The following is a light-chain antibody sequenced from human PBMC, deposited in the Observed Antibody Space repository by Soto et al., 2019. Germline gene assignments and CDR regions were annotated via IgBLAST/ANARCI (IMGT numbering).Light chain of an antibody. CDR2: GAS. CDR1: QTFTTSS. CDR3: QQYDRSPRT. J-gene: IGKJ1*01. Sequence: EIVLTQSPGTLSLSPGERATLSCRASQTFTTSSLAWYQQKPGQAPRLLISGASNRATGIPDRFSGSGSGTDFTLTISRPEPEDFAVYYCQQYDRSPRTFGQGTKVDIK. V-gene: IGKV3-20*01.